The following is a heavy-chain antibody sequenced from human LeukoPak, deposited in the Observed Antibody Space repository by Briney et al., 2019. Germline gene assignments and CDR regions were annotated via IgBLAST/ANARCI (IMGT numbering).Heavy chain of an antibody. Sequence: QPGGSLRLSCAASGFTFSSYWMTWVRQAPGKGLEWVANIKQDGSEKYYVDSVKGRFTISRDNAKNSLYLQMNSLRAEDTAVYYCARLNYYDSSGRAGFDYWGQGTLVTVSS. CDR1: GFTFSSYW. V-gene: IGHV3-7*04. CDR3: ARLNYYDSSGRAGFDY. D-gene: IGHD3-22*01. CDR2: IKQDGSEK. J-gene: IGHJ4*02.